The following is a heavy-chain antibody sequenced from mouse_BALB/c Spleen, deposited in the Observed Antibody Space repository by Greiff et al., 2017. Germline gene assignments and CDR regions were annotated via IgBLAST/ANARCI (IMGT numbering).Heavy chain of an antibody. Sequence: EVHLVESGGGLVQPGGSRKLSCAASGFTFSSFGMHWVRQAPEKGLEWVAYISSGSSTIYYADTVKGRFTISRDNPKNTLFLQMTSLRSEDTAMYYCARSGYGSSLWYFDVWGAGTTVTVSS. CDR1: GFTFSSFG. CDR2: ISSGSSTI. J-gene: IGHJ1*01. CDR3: ARSGYGSSLWYFDV. D-gene: IGHD1-1*01. V-gene: IGHV5-17*02.